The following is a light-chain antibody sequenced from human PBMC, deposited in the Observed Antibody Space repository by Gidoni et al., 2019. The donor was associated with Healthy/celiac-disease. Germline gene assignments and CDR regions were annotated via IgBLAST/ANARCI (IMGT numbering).Light chain of an antibody. CDR1: QSVLYSSNNKNY. J-gene: IGKJ4*01. CDR2: GAS. CDR3: QKYYRTPLT. Sequence: DIVMTQSPYSLALSLGERATINCKSRQSVLYSSNNKNYLAWYQQKPGQPPKLLIYGASTRESGVPDRFSGSGSGTDFTLTISSVQAEDVAGYYCQKYYRTPLTFGGGTKVEIK. V-gene: IGKV4-1*01.